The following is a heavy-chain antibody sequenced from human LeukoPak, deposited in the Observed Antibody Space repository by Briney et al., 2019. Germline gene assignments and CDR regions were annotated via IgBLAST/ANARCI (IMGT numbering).Heavy chain of an antibody. D-gene: IGHD3-22*01. CDR2: INSDGSST. Sequence: GGSLRLSCAASGFTFSSYWMHWVRQAPGKGLVWVSRINSDGSSTSYADSVKGRFTISRDNAKNTLYLQMNSLRAEDTAVYYCAKEEGVYYDSSGYYFGYWGQGTLVTVSS. V-gene: IGHV3-74*01. J-gene: IGHJ4*02. CDR1: GFTFSSYW. CDR3: AKEEGVYYDSSGYYFGY.